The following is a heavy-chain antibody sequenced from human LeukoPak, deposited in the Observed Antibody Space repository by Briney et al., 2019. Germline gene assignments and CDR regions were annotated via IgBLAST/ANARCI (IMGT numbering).Heavy chain of an antibody. CDR3: ARDNPQLRFLGWLYSNWFDP. V-gene: IGHV3-30-3*01. Sequence: GGSLRLSCAASGFTFSSYAMHWVRQAPGKGLEWVAVISYDGSNKYYADSVKGRFTISRDNSKNTLYLQMNSLRAEDTAVYYCARDNPQLRFLGWLYSNWFDPWGQGTPVTVSS. CDR2: ISYDGSNK. D-gene: IGHD3-3*01. J-gene: IGHJ5*02. CDR1: GFTFSSYA.